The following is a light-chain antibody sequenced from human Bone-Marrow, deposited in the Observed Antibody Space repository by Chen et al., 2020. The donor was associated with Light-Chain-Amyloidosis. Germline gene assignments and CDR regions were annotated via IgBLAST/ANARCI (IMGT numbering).Light chain of an antibody. CDR1: NIGSTS. CDR3: QVWDRSSDRPV. J-gene: IGLJ3*02. V-gene: IGLV3-21*02. CDR2: DS. Sequence: SYVLTQPSSVSVAPGQTATIACGGNNIGSTSGPWYQQTPGKAPLLVVYDSDRPSGIPERLSGSNSGNTATLTISRVEAGDEADYYCQVWDRSSDRPVFGGGTKLTVL.